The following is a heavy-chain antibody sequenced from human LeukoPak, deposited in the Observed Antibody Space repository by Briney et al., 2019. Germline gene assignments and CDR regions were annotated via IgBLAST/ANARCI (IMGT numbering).Heavy chain of an antibody. V-gene: IGHV1-69*05. CDR2: IVPIFGTA. Sequence: SVKVSCKASGGTFSSYAISWVRQAPGQGLEWMGGIVPIFGTANYAQKFQGRVTITTDESTSTAYMELSSLRSEDTAVYYCARDGSDSSSSRWFDPWGQGTLVTVSS. D-gene: IGHD6-6*01. J-gene: IGHJ5*02. CDR3: ARDGSDSSSSRWFDP. CDR1: GGTFSSYA.